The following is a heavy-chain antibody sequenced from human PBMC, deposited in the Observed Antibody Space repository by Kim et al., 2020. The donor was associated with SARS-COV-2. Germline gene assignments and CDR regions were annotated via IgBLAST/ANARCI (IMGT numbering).Heavy chain of an antibody. CDR3: ARGLSSSGWYVGRRNWFDP. J-gene: IGHJ5*02. D-gene: IGHD6-19*01. Sequence: SETLSLTCAVYGGSFSGYYWSWIRQPPGKGLEWIGEINHSGSTNYNPSLKSRVTISVDTSKNQFSLKLSSVTAADTAVYYCARGLSSSGWYVGRRNWFDPWGQGTLVTVSS. CDR1: GGSFSGYY. V-gene: IGHV4-34*01. CDR2: INHSGST.